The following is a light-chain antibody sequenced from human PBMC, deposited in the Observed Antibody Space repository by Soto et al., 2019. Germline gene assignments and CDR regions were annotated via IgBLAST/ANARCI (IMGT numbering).Light chain of an antibody. CDR1: SSNIGSNY. CDR3: ATWDSSLSAGV. V-gene: IGLV1-51*01. Sequence: QSVLTQPPSVSAAPGQKVTISCSGSSSNIGSNYVCWYQQLTGTAPKLLISDNNKRPSGIPDRFSGSKSGTSATLGITGLQTGDEADYYCATWDSSLSAGVFGGGTKVTVL. CDR2: DNN. J-gene: IGLJ3*02.